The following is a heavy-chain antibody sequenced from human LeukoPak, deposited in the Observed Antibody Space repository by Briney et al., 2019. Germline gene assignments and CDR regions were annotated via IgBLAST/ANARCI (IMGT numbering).Heavy chain of an antibody. D-gene: IGHD6-13*01. CDR2: IIPIFGTA. Sequence: ASVKVSCKASGSTFSSYAISWVRQAPGQGLEWMGGIIPIFGTANYAQKFQGRVTITTDESTSTAYMELSSLRSEDTAVYYCARGRIAAAGLGYYYYYYYMDVWGKGTTVTVSS. CDR1: GSTFSSYA. J-gene: IGHJ6*03. V-gene: IGHV1-69*05. CDR3: ARGRIAAAGLGYYYYYYYMDV.